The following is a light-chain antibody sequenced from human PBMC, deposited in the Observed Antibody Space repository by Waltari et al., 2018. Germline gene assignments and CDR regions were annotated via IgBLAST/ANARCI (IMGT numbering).Light chain of an antibody. J-gene: IGKJ2*01. Sequence: ELVLPQSPATLSLSPGERATLSCRASQTVRSYLAWYQQKPGQAPRLLIFDASSRAHGIPAKCSGSGSGTDFTLTVSNLEPEDFAVYYCQQRSNWPYTFGQGTRVEIK. CDR3: QQRSNWPYT. CDR2: DAS. CDR1: QTVRSY. V-gene: IGKV3-11*01.